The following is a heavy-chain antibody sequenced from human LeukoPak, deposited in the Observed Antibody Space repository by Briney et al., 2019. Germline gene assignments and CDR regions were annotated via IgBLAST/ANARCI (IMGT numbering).Heavy chain of an antibody. CDR3: ARGTSWGDV. Sequence: GGSLRLSCAASGFTFSNYWMNWVRQVPGKGLEWVANIKPDGSEEYYVDSVKGPFTISRDNAKNSVYLQMNSLRAEDTAAYYCARGTSWGDVWGQGTTVTVSS. V-gene: IGHV3-7*01. CDR1: GFTFSNYW. J-gene: IGHJ6*02. D-gene: IGHD6-13*01. CDR2: IKPDGSEE.